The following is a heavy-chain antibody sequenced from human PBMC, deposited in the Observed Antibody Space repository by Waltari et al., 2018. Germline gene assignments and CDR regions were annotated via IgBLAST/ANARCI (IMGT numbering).Heavy chain of an antibody. CDR1: GFTFDDYA. V-gene: IGHV3-9*01. J-gene: IGHJ4*02. D-gene: IGHD6-6*01. CDR3: AKDMSSSPAYFDY. Sequence: EVQLVESGGGLVQPGRSLRLSCAASGFTFDDYALHWVRQAPGKGCDWVAGFSWNSGGIGHADSGKGRFTSSRDNAKNSLYLQMNSLRAGETALYYLAKDMSSSPAYFDYWGQGTLVTVSS. CDR2: FSWNSGGI.